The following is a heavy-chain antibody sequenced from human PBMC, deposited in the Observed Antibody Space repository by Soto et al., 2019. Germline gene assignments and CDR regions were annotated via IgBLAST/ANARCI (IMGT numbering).Heavy chain of an antibody. V-gene: IGHV4-59*01. Sequence: SETLSLTCTVSGGSISSYYWSWIRQPPGKGPEWIGYIYYSGSTNYNPSLKSRVTISVDTSKNQFSLKLSSVTAADTAVYYCARELSGVVVVPAADNWFDPWGQGTLVTVSS. CDR3: ARELSGVVVVPAADNWFDP. D-gene: IGHD2-2*01. J-gene: IGHJ5*02. CDR1: GGSISSYY. CDR2: IYYSGST.